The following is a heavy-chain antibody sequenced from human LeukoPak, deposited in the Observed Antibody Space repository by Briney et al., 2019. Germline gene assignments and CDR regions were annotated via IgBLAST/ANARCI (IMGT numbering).Heavy chain of an antibody. CDR2: ISSSGSTI. V-gene: IGHV3-48*03. CDR1: GFTFSSYE. J-gene: IGHJ5*02. Sequence: GGSLRLSCAASGFTFSSYEMNWVRQAPGKGLEWVSYISSSGSTIYYADSAKGRFTISRDNAKNSLYLQMNSLRAEDTAVYYCARGHRAISAYNWFDPWGQGTLVTVSS. CDR3: ARGHRAISAYNWFDP. D-gene: IGHD1-14*01.